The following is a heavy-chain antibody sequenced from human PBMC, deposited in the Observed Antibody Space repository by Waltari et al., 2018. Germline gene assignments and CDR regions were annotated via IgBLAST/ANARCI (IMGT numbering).Heavy chain of an antibody. J-gene: IGHJ4*02. CDR1: GFTFSSYA. Sequence: QVQLVESGGGVVQPGRSLRLSCAASGFTFSSYAMHGFRQAPGKGLEWVAVISYDGSNKYYADSVKGRFTISRDNSKNTLYLQMNSLRAEDTAVYYCARSGPTASFDYWGQGTLVTVSS. V-gene: IGHV3-30-3*01. CDR2: ISYDGSNK. CDR3: ARSGPTASFDY.